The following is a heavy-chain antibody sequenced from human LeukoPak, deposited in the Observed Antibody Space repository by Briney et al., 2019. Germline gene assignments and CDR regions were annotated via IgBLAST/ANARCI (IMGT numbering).Heavy chain of an antibody. J-gene: IGHJ4*02. CDR1: GGSISSYF. V-gene: IGHV4-59*12. CDR2: IYYSGST. D-gene: IGHD5-18*01. CDR3: AKDPHTGIAPGY. Sequence: SETLSLTCTVSGGSISSYFWSWIRQPPGKGLERIGYIYYSGSTDYNPSLKSRVTISIDKSKNQFSLKLTSVTAADTAVYYCAKDPHTGIAPGYWGQGTLVTVSS.